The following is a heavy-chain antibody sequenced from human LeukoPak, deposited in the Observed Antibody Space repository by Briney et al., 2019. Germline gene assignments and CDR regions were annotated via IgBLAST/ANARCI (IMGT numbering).Heavy chain of an antibody. J-gene: IGHJ4*02. CDR3: VRQDGSGSYYFDY. Sequence: GESLKISCKGSGYTFSIYWIGWVRQMPGKGLEWMGVIYPGDSDTRYSPSFRGQVTISVDKSISSAYLQWSGLKASDTAMYYCVRQDGSGSYYFDYWGQGTLVTVST. V-gene: IGHV5-51*01. CDR1: GYTFSIYW. D-gene: IGHD6-19*01. CDR2: IYPGDSDT.